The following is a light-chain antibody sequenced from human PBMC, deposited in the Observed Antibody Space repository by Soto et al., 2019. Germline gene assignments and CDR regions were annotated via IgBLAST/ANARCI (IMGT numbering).Light chain of an antibody. J-gene: IGKJ2*01. CDR1: QSISSY. V-gene: IGKV1-39*01. Sequence: DIQMTQSPSSLSASVGDRVTITCRASQSISSYLNWYQQKPGKAPKLLIYAASSLHSGVPSRFSGSGSGTDFTLTISSLQHEDFATYYCQQTYSTLMYTFGQGTKLEIK. CDR3: QQTYSTLMYT. CDR2: AAS.